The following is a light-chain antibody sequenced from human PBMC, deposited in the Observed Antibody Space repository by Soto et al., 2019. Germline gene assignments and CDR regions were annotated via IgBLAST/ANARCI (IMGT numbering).Light chain of an antibody. Sequence: DIVLTQSPATLSLSPGERATLSCRASQSVSSYLAWYQQKPGQAPRLLIYDSSVRATGIPPTFSGSGSGAYFTLTITSLELEDFAVYYYQQRSNWPPLFTFGPGTKVDIK. J-gene: IGKJ3*01. CDR2: DSS. CDR1: QSVSSY. V-gene: IGKV3-11*01. CDR3: QQRSNWPPLFT.